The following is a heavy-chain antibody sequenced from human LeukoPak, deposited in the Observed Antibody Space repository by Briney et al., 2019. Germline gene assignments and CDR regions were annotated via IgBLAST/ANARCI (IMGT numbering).Heavy chain of an antibody. CDR2: ITSGFTP. CDR3: AKDYSDSRVADVFFEY. J-gene: IGHJ4*02. CDR1: GLTFSDYA. Sequence: GGSLSLSCAASGLTFSDYAMSWFRQAPGKGLEWVSGITSGFTPHYADSVKGRFTISRDNSKNTFHLQLNSLRAEDAAVYYCAKDYSDSRVADVFFEYWGQGTLVTVSS. D-gene: IGHD2-15*01. V-gene: IGHV3-23*01.